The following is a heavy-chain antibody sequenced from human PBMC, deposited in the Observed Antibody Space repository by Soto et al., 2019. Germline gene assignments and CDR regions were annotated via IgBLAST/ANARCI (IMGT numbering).Heavy chain of an antibody. CDR3: ARDSSYYDLLPDAFDI. CDR2: IIPIFGTA. D-gene: IGHD3-9*01. CDR1: GGTFSSYP. Sequence: SVKGSCRASGGTFSSYPISWGRQAPGQGLEWMGGIIPIFGTANYAQKFQGRFTISTDNSKNPLFIHMGRLRAEDTAVYYCARDSSYYDLLPDAFDIWGQGSMVTVSS. J-gene: IGHJ3*02. V-gene: IGHV1-69*05.